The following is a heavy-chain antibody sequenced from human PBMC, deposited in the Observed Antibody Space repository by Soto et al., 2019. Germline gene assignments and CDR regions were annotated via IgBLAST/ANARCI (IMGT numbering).Heavy chain of an antibody. Sequence: SETLSLTCTVSGGSISSSSYYWGWIRQPPGKGLEWIGSIYYSGSTYYNPSLKSRVTISVDTSKNQFSLKLSSVTAADTAVYYCARQAKLLRYFDWLSWFDPWGQGTLVTVSS. CDR3: ARQAKLLRYFDWLSWFDP. V-gene: IGHV4-39*01. CDR2: IYYSGST. D-gene: IGHD3-9*01. CDR1: GGSISSSSYY. J-gene: IGHJ5*02.